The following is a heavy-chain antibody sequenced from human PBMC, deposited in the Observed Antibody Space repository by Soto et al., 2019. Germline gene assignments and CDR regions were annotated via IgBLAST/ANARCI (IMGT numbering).Heavy chain of an antibody. D-gene: IGHD3-3*02. CDR1: GYSFTSYW. Sequence: LGESLKISCKGSGYSFTSYWISWVRQMPGKGLEWMGRIDPSDSYTNYSPSFQGHVTISADKSISTAYLQWSSLKASDTAMYYCARLAFLECLLYAPPNYYYYYGMDVWGQGTTVTVSS. CDR3: ARLAFLECLLYAPPNYYYYYGMDV. J-gene: IGHJ6*02. V-gene: IGHV5-10-1*01. CDR2: IDPSDSYT.